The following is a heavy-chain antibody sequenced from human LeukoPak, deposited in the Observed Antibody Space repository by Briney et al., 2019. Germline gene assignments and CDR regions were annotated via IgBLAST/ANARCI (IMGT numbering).Heavy chain of an antibody. J-gene: IGHJ6*02. CDR2: IWYDGSNK. D-gene: IGHD2-2*01. V-gene: IGHV3-33*01. CDR1: GFTFSSHG. CDR3: ARTVVPAASYYYYYGMDV. Sequence: RGSLRLSCAASGFTFSSHGMHWVRQAPGKGLEWVAVIWYDGSNKYYADSVKGRFTISRDNSKNTLYLQMNSLRAEDTAVYYCARTVVPAASYYYYYGMDVWGQGTTVTVSS.